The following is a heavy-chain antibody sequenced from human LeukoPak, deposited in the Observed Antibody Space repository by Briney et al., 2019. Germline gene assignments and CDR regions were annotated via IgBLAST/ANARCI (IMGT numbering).Heavy chain of an antibody. CDR1: GFTFSSYS. CDR2: ISSSSSMI. CDR3: ARDGDSSGYYAAFDI. D-gene: IGHD3-22*01. V-gene: IGHV3-48*02. Sequence: GGSLRLSCAASGFTFSSYSMNWVRQAPGKGLEWVSYISSSSSMIYYADSVKGRFTISRDNAKNSLYLQMNSLRDEDTAVYYCARDGDSSGYYAAFDIWGQGTMVTVSS. J-gene: IGHJ3*02.